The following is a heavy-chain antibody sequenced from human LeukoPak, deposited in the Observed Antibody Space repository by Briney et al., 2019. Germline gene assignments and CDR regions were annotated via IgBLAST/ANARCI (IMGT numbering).Heavy chain of an antibody. V-gene: IGHV3-64*01. CDR3: ARLHPFRYFDY. CDR2: ISSNGGST. Sequence: GGSLRLTCAPSGFSFDIHSMNWVRQSPGKGLEYVSAISSNGGSTYYANSVKGRFTISRDNSKNTLYLQMGSLRAEDMAVYYCARLHPFRYFDYWGQGTLVTVSS. J-gene: IGHJ4*02. CDR1: GFSFDIHS.